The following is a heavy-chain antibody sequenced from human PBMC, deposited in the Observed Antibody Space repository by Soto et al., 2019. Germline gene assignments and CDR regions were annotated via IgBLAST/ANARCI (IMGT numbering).Heavy chain of an antibody. V-gene: IGHV4-31*03. CDR3: ARGRLIESAKIYYYYYGMDV. CDR1: SGSISSGGYY. J-gene: IGHJ6*02. D-gene: IGHD3-22*01. Sequence: PSETLSLTCTVSSGSISSGGYYWSWIRQHPGKGLEWIGYIYYSGSTYYNPSLKSRVTISVDTSKNQFSLKLSSVTAADTAVYYCARGRLIESAKIYYYYYGMDVWGQGTTVTVSS. CDR2: IYYSGST.